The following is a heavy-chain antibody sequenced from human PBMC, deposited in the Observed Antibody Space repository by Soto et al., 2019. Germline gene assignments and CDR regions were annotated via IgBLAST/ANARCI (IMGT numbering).Heavy chain of an antibody. CDR2: ILYDGSKK. Sequence: PGGSLRLSCAASGFTFSSYGMHWVRQAPGKGLEWVAVILYDGSKKYYADSVKGRFTISRDNSKNTLYLQMSSLRAEDTALYYCLKDRSSGWPYFDDMDVWGQGTTVTVSS. J-gene: IGHJ6*02. CDR1: GFTFSSYG. D-gene: IGHD6-19*01. CDR3: LKDRSSGWPYFDDMDV. V-gene: IGHV3-30*18.